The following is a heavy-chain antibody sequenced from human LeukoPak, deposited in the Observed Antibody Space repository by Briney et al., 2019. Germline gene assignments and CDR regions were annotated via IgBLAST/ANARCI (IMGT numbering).Heavy chain of an antibody. D-gene: IGHD2-21*02. V-gene: IGHV1-46*01. CDR1: GYTFTSYY. Sequence: GASVKVSCKASGYTFTSYYMHWVRQAPGQGLEWMGIINPTAGSTFFAQRFQGRVTMTRDTSTSTVYMELSSLRSEDMAVYYCARSAGDSFDDWGQGTLVTVSS. J-gene: IGHJ4*02. CDR3: ARSAGDSFDD. CDR2: INPTAGST.